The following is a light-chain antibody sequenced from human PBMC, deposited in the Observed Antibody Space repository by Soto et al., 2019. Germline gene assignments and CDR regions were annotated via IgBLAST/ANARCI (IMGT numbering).Light chain of an antibody. J-gene: IGKJ2*01. CDR2: KAS. Sequence: DIQMTQSTSTLSASVGDRVTVTCRASQSIGDALAWYQQKPGKAPNLLISKASTLESGVPSRFSGSGSGTEFTLTISSLQPDDFTTYYCQQYYRYLTFGQGTKLEI. CDR1: QSIGDA. CDR3: QQYYRYLT. V-gene: IGKV1-5*03.